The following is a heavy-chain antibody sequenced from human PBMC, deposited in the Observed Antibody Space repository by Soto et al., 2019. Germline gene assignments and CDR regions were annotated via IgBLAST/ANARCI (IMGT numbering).Heavy chain of an antibody. Sequence: SETLSLTCAVYGGSFSGYYWSWIRQPPGKGLEWIGEINHSGSTNYNPSLKSRVTISVDTSKNQFSLKLSSVTAADTAVYYCARVLGYCTNGVCYDLKRPQYYYYYYMYVWGKGTTVTVS. CDR2: INHSGST. V-gene: IGHV4-34*01. CDR3: ARVLGYCTNGVCYDLKRPQYYYYYYMYV. CDR1: GGSFSGYY. D-gene: IGHD2-8*01. J-gene: IGHJ6*03.